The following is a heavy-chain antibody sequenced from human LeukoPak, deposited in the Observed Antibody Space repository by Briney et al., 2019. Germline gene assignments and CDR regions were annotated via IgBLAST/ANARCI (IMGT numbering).Heavy chain of an antibody. CDR2: IYHSGST. D-gene: IGHD3/OR15-3a*01. CDR1: GGSISSSYW. Sequence: PSETLSLTCAVSGGSISSSYWWTWVRPPPGKGLEWIGEIYHSGSTNYNPSLKSRLSMSLDKSRNQFSLKLTSVTAADTAVYYCGRGYWTGYHHLDFWGQGTLVNVSS. V-gene: IGHV4-4*02. J-gene: IGHJ4*02. CDR3: GRGYWTGYHHLDF.